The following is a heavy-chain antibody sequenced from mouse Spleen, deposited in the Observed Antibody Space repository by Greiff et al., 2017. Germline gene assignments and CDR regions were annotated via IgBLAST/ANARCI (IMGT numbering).Heavy chain of an antibody. CDR3: CDGPYYFDY. Sequence: VQLQQSGAELVRPGASVTLSCKASGYTFTDYEMHWVKQTPVHGLEWIGAIDPETGGTAYNQKFKGKAILTADKSSSTAYMELRSLTSEDSAVYYCCDGPYYFDYWGQGTTLTVSS. J-gene: IGHJ2*01. V-gene: IGHV1-15*01. CDR1: GYTFTDYE. D-gene: IGHD2-3*01. CDR2: IDPETGGT.